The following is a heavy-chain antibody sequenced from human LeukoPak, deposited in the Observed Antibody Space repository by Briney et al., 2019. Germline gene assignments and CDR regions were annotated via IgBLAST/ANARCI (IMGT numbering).Heavy chain of an antibody. CDR3: ARLTFYSNYVSWFDP. Sequence: GASVKVSCKASGYTFTSYDINWVRQATGQGHEWMGWMNPNSGNTGYAQKFQGRVTMTRNTSISTAYMELSSLRSEDTAVYYCARLTFYSNYVSWFDPWGQGTLVSVSS. CDR1: GYTFTSYD. D-gene: IGHD4-11*01. V-gene: IGHV1-8*01. CDR2: MNPNSGNT. J-gene: IGHJ5*02.